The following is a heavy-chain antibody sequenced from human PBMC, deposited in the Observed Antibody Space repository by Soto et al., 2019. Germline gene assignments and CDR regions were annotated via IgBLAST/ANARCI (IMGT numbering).Heavy chain of an antibody. CDR2: MNPNSGNT. J-gene: IGHJ6*02. CDR3: ERAYYDFWSGYYTGGVFYYGMDV. D-gene: IGHD3-3*01. V-gene: IGHV1-8*01. Sequence: ALVKVSCKASGYTFTSYDINWVRQATGQGLEWMGWMNPNSGNTGYAQKFQGRVTMTRNTSISTAYMELSSLRSEDTAVYYCERAYYDFWSGYYTGGVFYYGMDVWGQGTTVTVSS. CDR1: GYTFTSYD.